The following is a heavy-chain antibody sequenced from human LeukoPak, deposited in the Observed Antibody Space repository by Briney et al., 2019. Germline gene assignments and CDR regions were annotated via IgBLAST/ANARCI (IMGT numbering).Heavy chain of an antibody. CDR2: ITSSGGST. CDR3: AKDRPNYYDSSGHYYRRNGDY. V-gene: IGHV3-23*01. Sequence: TGGSLRLSCAASGFTFSSYAMSWVRQAPGKGLEWVSSITSSGGSTYYAGSVKGQFTISRDNSKNTVYLQMSSLRAEDTAVYYCAKDRPNYYDSSGHYYRRNGDYWGQGTLATVSS. D-gene: IGHD3-22*01. J-gene: IGHJ4*02. CDR1: GFTFSSYA.